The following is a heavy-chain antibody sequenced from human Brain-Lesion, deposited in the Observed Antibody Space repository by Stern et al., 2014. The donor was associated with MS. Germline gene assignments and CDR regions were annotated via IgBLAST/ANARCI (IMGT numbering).Heavy chain of an antibody. Sequence: QVQLGQSGAEVKKPGASVKVSCKVSGYTLTELSMHWVRQAPRKGLEWMGGFDPDDGETIYAQNCQGRVTMTEDTSTDTAYMELSSQRSEDTAVYYCATLSPGAGGTYCRHFDYWGQGTLVTVSS. V-gene: IGHV1-24*01. CDR3: ATLSPGAGGTYCRHFDY. J-gene: IGHJ4*02. D-gene: IGHD1-26*01. CDR2: FDPDDGET. CDR1: GYTLTELS.